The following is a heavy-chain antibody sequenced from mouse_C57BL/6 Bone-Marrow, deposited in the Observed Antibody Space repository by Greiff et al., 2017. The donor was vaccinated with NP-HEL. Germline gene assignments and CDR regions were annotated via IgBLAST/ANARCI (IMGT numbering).Heavy chain of an antibody. V-gene: IGHV2-2*01. CDR3: ARNYYYGSSYGFAY. Sequence: VQVVESGPGLVQPSQSLSITCTVSGFSLTSYGVHWVRQSPGKGLEWLGVIWSGGSTDYNAAFISRLSISKDNSKSQVFFKMNSLQADDTAIYYCARNYYYGSSYGFAYWGQGTLVTVSA. J-gene: IGHJ3*01. D-gene: IGHD1-1*01. CDR1: GFSLTSYG. CDR2: IWSGGST.